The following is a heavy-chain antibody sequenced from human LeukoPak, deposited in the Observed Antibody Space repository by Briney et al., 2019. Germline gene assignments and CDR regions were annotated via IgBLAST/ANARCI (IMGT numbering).Heavy chain of an antibody. CDR3: ARARATMVRGVTYYYYYYMDV. V-gene: IGHV1-18*01. CDR1: GYTFTSYG. D-gene: IGHD3-10*01. J-gene: IGHJ6*03. Sequence: ASVKVSCKASGYTFTSYGISWVRQAPGQGLEWMGWISAYNGNTNYAQKLQGRVTMTTDTSTSTAYMELRSLRSDDTAVYYCARARATMVRGVTYYYYYYMDVWGQGTLVTVSS. CDR2: ISAYNGNT.